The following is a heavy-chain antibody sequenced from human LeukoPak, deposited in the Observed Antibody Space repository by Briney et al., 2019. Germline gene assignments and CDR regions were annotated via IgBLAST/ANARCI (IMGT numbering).Heavy chain of an antibody. Sequence: GESLKISCKGSGYSFTSYWIGWVRQMPGKGLEWMGIIYPGDSDTRYSPSFQGQVTISADKSISTAYLQWSSLKASDTAMYYCARQGAYDSSGYYPNWFDPWGQGTLVTVSS. CDR1: GYSFTSYW. V-gene: IGHV5-51*01. J-gene: IGHJ5*02. CDR3: ARQGAYDSSGYYPNWFDP. D-gene: IGHD3-22*01. CDR2: IYPGDSDT.